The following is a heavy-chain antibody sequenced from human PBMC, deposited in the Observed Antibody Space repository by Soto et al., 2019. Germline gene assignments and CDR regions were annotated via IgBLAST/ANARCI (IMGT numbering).Heavy chain of an antibody. CDR1: GFMFSDAN. CDR2: IKSRASGYST. CDR3: TGGNTGQCDQ. V-gene: IGHV3-73*02. D-gene: IGHD1-1*01. Sequence: EVQLVESGGGLVQPGGSLKLSCAASGFMFSDANIDWVRQAPGKGLEWVGRIKSRASGYSTTYAASVKGVFTMSRDDSKSTAFLQLNSLKIEHTAVYFCTGGNTGQCDQWGQGTLVTVSS. J-gene: IGHJ4*02.